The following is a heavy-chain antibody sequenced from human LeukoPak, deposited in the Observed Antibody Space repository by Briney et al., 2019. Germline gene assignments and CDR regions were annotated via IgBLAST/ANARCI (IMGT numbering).Heavy chain of an antibody. Sequence: TSETLSLTCAVYGGSFSSYYWSWIRQPPGKGLEWIGYIYYSGSTNYNPSLKSRVTISVDTSKNQFSLKLSSVTAADTAVYYCATGNMVRGVMDVWGQGTTVTVSS. CDR1: GGSFSSYY. J-gene: IGHJ6*02. CDR2: IYYSGST. V-gene: IGHV4-59*01. D-gene: IGHD3-10*01. CDR3: ATGNMVRGVMDV.